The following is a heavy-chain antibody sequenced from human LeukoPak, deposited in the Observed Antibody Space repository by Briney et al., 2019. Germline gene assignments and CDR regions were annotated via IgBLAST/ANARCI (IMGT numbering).Heavy chain of an antibody. CDR1: GYSFTSYW. V-gene: IGHV5-51*01. D-gene: IGHD2-2*01. CDR3: AGRYCSSTSCSRGGGYYFDY. J-gene: IGHJ4*02. Sequence: GESLKISCKGSGYSFTSYWIGWVRQMPGKGLEWMGMIYPGDSDTRYSPSFQGQVTISADKSISTAYLQWSSLKASDTAMYSCAGRYCSSTSCSRGGGYYFDYWGQGTLVTVSS. CDR2: IYPGDSDT.